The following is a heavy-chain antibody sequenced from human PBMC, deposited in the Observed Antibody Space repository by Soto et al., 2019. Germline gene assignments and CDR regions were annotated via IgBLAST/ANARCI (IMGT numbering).Heavy chain of an antibody. D-gene: IGHD3-10*01. CDR2: VKYDGATT. V-gene: IGHV3-74*01. CDR1: GFTFSDYW. J-gene: IGHJ6*02. Sequence: EVQLVESGGGIVQPGGSLRLSCAASGFTFSDYWMHWVRQVPGKGLVWVSRVKYDGATTSYGDSGKGRFTISRDNAKNTVYLQMNSLRAEDTAVYYCARGIRGEYGSDVWGQGTTVTVSS. CDR3: ARGIRGEYGSDV.